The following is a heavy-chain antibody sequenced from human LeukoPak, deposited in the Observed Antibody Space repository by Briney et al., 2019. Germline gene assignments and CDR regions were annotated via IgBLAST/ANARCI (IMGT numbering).Heavy chain of an antibody. CDR1: GVSISNHY. D-gene: IGHD2-15*01. Sequence: SETLSLTCTVSGVSISNHYSSWIRQPPGKGLEWIGYIDYTGNTNYNPSLKSRVTISEDTSKNQVSLKLSSVTAADTAVYYCVRHSRVVAFDYWGQGNLVTVSS. V-gene: IGHV4-59*08. J-gene: IGHJ4*02. CDR2: IDYTGNT. CDR3: VRHSRVVAFDY.